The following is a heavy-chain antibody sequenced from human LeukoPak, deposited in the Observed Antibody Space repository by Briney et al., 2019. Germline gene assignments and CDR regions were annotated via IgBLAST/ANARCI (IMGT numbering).Heavy chain of an antibody. CDR1: GYSFTNYW. Sequence: GESLKISCKGSGYSFTNYWIAWVRQMPGKGLEWMGIIYPGDSDTRYRPSFQGQVTISADKSISTAYLQWSSLKASDTAMYYCARRAPDTEYFQHWGQGTLVTVSS. CDR2: IYPGDSDT. V-gene: IGHV5-51*01. CDR3: ARRAPDTEYFQH. J-gene: IGHJ1*01.